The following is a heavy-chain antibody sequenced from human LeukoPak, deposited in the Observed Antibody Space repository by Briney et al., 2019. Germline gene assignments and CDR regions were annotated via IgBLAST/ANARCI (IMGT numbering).Heavy chain of an antibody. J-gene: IGHJ4*02. CDR1: GFTFSSYS. CDR2: ISSSSYI. CDR3: ARNPYSSSWYYFDY. D-gene: IGHD6-13*01. Sequence: GGSLRLSCAASGFTFSSYSRNWVRQAPGKGLEWVSSISSSSYIYYADSVKGRFTISRDNAKNSLYLQMNSLRAEDTAVYYCARNPYSSSWYYFDYWGQGTLVTVSS. V-gene: IGHV3-21*01.